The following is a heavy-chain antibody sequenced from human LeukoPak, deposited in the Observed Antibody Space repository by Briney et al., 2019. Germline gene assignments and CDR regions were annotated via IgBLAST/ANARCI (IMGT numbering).Heavy chain of an antibody. CDR1: GFTVSRNY. Sequence: PGGSLRLSCAASGFTVSRNYMSWVRQAPGKGLEWVSIIYSDGSTYYADPVKGRFTISRDNSKDRLYLQMNSLRADDTALYYCARVIVARGVYDAFDIWGQGTMVTVSS. V-gene: IGHV3-66*01. CDR2: IYSDGST. J-gene: IGHJ3*02. D-gene: IGHD3-10*01. CDR3: ARVIVARGVYDAFDI.